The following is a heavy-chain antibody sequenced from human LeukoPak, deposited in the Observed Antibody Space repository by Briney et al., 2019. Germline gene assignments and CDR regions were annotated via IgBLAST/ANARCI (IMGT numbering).Heavy chain of an antibody. CDR1: GFTFSSYA. CDR2: IRYDGSNK. Sequence: GGSLRLSCAASGFTFSSYAMSWVRQAPGKGLEWVAFIRYDGSNKYYADSVKGRFTISRDNSKNTLYLQMNSLRAEDTAVYYCARDRGSSFTMVRGVIIPSLRAFDIWGQGTMVTVSS. J-gene: IGHJ3*02. D-gene: IGHD3-10*01. CDR3: ARDRGSSFTMVRGVIIPSLRAFDI. V-gene: IGHV3-30*02.